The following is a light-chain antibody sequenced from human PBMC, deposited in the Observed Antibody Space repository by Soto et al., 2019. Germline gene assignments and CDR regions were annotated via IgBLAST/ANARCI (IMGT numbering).Light chain of an antibody. J-gene: IGLJ1*01. Sequence: QSVLTQPASVSGSPGQSITISCTGTSSDVGAYNFVSWFQHHPGRAPKLIIFDVNNRPSGVSPRFSGSKSANAAFLTISGLQAEDEADYYCSSYTTSSTPYVFGTGTKVTVL. CDR2: DVN. V-gene: IGLV2-14*03. CDR3: SSYTTSSTPYV. CDR1: SSDVGAYNF.